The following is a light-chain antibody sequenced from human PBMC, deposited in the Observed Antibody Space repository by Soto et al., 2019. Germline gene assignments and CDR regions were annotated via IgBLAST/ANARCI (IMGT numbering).Light chain of an antibody. Sequence: DIPMTQSPSTLPASVGDRVTITCRASQTINNWLAWYQQKPGEAPKLLIYKTSALQSGVPSRFSGSGSGTEFALTISCLQPDDFATYYCQQYSTYSEYTFGQGTKVEIK. J-gene: IGKJ2*01. V-gene: IGKV1-5*03. CDR3: QQYSTYSEYT. CDR2: KTS. CDR1: QTINNW.